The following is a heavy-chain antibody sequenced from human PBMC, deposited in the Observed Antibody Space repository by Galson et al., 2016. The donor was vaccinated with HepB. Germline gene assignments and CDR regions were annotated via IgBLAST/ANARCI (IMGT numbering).Heavy chain of an antibody. Sequence: SVKVSCKASGGSFSKYTFSWVRQAPGQGLEWMGGIVPIVGTADYAQTFQGRVTITADESPTTIYMHLNNLRSEDTAVYYCAREALHQHWLFQLWGQGTRVFVSS. CDR1: GGSFSKYT. CDR3: AREALHQHWLFQL. V-gene: IGHV1-69*13. CDR2: IVPIVGTA. D-gene: IGHD6-19*01. J-gene: IGHJ4*02.